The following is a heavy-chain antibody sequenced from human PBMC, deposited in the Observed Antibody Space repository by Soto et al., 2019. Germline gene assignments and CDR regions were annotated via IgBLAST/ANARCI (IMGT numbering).Heavy chain of an antibody. CDR2: IYYSGST. Sequence: XXTLSLSYTVCGGSISSYYCCWIRQPPGKGLEWIAYIYYSGSTNYNPSLKSRVTISVDTSKNQFSLKLSHVTAADTAVYYCARGYVGFQFDYWGQGTLVTVSS. CDR1: GGSISSYY. CDR3: ARGYVGFQFDY. V-gene: IGHV4-59*01. J-gene: IGHJ4*02. D-gene: IGHD5-12*01.